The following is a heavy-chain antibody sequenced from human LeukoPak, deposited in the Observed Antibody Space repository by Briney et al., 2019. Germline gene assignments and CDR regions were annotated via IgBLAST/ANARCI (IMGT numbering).Heavy chain of an antibody. Sequence: GASVKVSCKASGYTFTGYYMHWVRQAPGQGLEWMGWINPNSGGTNYAQKFQGRVTMTRDTSIGTAYMELSRLRSDDTAVYYCARGPWHYYDTSGSYSFFDYWGQGTLVTVSS. CDR3: ARGPWHYYDTSGSYSFFDY. J-gene: IGHJ4*02. D-gene: IGHD3-22*01. CDR1: GYTFTGYY. V-gene: IGHV1-2*02. CDR2: INPNSGGT.